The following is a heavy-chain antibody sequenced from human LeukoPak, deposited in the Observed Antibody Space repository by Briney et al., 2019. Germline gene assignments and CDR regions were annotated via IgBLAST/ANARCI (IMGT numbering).Heavy chain of an antibody. CDR2: IYYSGST. CDR3: ARVGGYSSSWYLKTFDY. CDR1: GGSISSSSYY. D-gene: IGHD6-13*01. J-gene: IGHJ4*02. V-gene: IGHV4-39*07. Sequence: SETLSLTCTVSGGSISSSSYYWGWIRQPPGKGLEWIGSIYYSGSTYYNPSLKSRVTISVGTSKNQFSLKLSSVTAADTAVYYCARVGGYSSSWYLKTFDYWGQGTLVTVSS.